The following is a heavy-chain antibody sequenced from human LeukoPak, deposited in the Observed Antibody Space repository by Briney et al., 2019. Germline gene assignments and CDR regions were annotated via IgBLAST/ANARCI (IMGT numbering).Heavy chain of an antibody. Sequence: GGSLRLSCAASGFTFDDYGMSWVRQAPGKGLEWVSGINWNGGSTGYADSVRGRFTISRDNAKNSLHLQMNSLRAEDTALYHCARGGYGDYAFDIWGQGTMVTVSS. CDR3: ARGGYGDYAFDI. CDR2: INWNGGST. D-gene: IGHD4-17*01. V-gene: IGHV3-20*01. CDR1: GFTFDDYG. J-gene: IGHJ3*02.